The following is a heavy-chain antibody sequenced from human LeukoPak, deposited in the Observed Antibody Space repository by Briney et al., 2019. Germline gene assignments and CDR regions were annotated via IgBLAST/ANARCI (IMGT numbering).Heavy chain of an antibody. J-gene: IGHJ4*02. CDR3: AKRNSYSHSYFDY. D-gene: IGHD5-18*01. Sequence: GGSLRLSCAASGFPFSTYWMHWVRQAPGKGLVWVSHVSSDGNITKHADSVKGRFTISRDNSKNTLYLQMNSLRAEDTAVYYCAKRNSYSHSYFDYWGQGTLVTVSS. V-gene: IGHV3-74*01. CDR1: GFPFSTYW. CDR2: VSSDGNIT.